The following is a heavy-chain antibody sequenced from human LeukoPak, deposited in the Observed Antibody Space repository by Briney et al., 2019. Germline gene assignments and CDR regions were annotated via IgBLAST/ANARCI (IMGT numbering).Heavy chain of an antibody. J-gene: IGHJ5*02. CDR1: GFTFSSYG. CDR3: ARDFWSGYYVA. V-gene: IGHV3-33*01. D-gene: IGHD3-3*01. CDR2: IWYDGSNK. Sequence: GGSLRLSCAASGFTFSSYGMHWVRQAPGKGLEWVAVIWYDGSNKYYVDSVKGRFSISRGNSKNTLCLQMNSLRAEDTAVYYCARDFWSGYYVAWGQGTLVTVSS.